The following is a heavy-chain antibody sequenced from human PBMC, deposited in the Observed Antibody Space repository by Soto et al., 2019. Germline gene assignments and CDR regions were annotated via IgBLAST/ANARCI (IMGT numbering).Heavy chain of an antibody. D-gene: IGHD2-2*01. Sequence: SETLSLTCAVYGGSFSGYYWSWIRQPPGKGLEWIGEINHSGSTNYNPSLKSRVTISVDTSKNQFSLKLSSVTAADTAVYYCARGSTSGTPFDPWGQGTLVTVSS. CDR1: GGSFSGYY. CDR3: ARGSTSGTPFDP. V-gene: IGHV4-34*01. CDR2: INHSGST. J-gene: IGHJ5*02.